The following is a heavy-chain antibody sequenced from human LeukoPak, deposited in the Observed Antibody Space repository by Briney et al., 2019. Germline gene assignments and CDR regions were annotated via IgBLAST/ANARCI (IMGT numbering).Heavy chain of an antibody. J-gene: IGHJ4*02. CDR1: GFTFDDYA. D-gene: IGHD5-12*01. CDR2: ISWNSGSI. CDR3: AKSTGYSGYDYYFDY. Sequence: SGGSLRLSCAASGFTFDDYAMHWVRQAPGKGLEWVSGISWNSGSIGYADSVKGRFTISRDNAKNSLHLQMNSLRAEDTALYYCAKSTGYSGYDYYFDYWGQGTLVTVSS. V-gene: IGHV3-9*01.